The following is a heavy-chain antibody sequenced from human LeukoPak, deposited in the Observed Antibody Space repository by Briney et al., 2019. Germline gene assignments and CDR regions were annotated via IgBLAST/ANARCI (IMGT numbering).Heavy chain of an antibody. V-gene: IGHV3-21*01. D-gene: IGHD3-10*01. CDR1: GFTFSSYS. CDR2: INSSSSYI. CDR3: ARDPLLWFGELSPRGSNDAFDI. Sequence: SGGSLRLSCAASGFTFSSYSMNWVRQAPGKGLEWVSSINSSSSYIYYADSVKGRFTISRDNAKNSLYLQMNSLRAEDTAVYYCARDPLLWFGELSPRGSNDAFDIWGQGTMVTVSS. J-gene: IGHJ3*02.